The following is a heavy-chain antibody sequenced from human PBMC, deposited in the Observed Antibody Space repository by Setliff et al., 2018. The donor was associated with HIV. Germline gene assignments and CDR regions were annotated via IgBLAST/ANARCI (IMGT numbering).Heavy chain of an antibody. V-gene: IGHV4-39*01. CDR1: GASISSSSYY. D-gene: IGHD3-22*01. CDR3: ARQNYYDISGYYERPLDFDY. Sequence: SETLSLTCTVSGASISSSSYYWGWIRQPPGKGLEWIGSIYYSGSTYYNPSLKSRVAISIDTSNNRFSLRLYSVTAADTAMYYCARQNYYDISGYYERPLDFDYWGQGTLVTVSS. CDR2: IYYSGST. J-gene: IGHJ4*02.